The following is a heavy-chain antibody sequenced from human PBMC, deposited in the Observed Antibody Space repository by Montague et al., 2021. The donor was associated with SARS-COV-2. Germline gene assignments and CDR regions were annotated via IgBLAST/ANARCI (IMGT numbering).Heavy chain of an antibody. D-gene: IGHD3-10*01. CDR3: ASGIYPSGSYYNRYYYGLNI. CDR1: GGSLSGYY. V-gene: IGHV4-34*01. Sequence: SETLSLTCAVYGGSLSGYYWSWIRQPPDKGLEWIGEINHSANTKYNPSLTSTVTISIDTSKNKFSLKMTSVTAADTATYYCASGIYPSGSYYNRYYYGLNIWGPGTTVIVSS. J-gene: IGHJ6*02. CDR2: INHSANT.